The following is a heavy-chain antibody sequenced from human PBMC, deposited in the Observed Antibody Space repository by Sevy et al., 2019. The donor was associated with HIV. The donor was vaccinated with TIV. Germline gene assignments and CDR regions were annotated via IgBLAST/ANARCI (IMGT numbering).Heavy chain of an antibody. D-gene: IGHD3-9*01. J-gene: IGHJ6*02. CDR1: GFTFSSYA. CDR3: ARRNYDILTDYYYGMDV. CDR2: ISDDGSNK. Sequence: GGSLRLSCAASGFTFSSYAMHWVRQAPGKGLEWVAVISDDGSNKYYADSVKGRFTNSRDNSKNTLYLQMNSLRTEETAVYYCARRNYDILTDYYYGMDVWGQGTTVTVS. V-gene: IGHV3-30*04.